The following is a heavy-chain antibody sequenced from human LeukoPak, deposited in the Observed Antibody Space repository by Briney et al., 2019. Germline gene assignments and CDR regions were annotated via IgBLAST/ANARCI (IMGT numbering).Heavy chain of an antibody. V-gene: IGHV3-20*04. J-gene: IGHJ4*02. Sequence: GGSLRLSCAASGFTFDDYGMSWVRQAPGKGLEWVSGINWNGGSTGYADSVKDRFTISRDNSKNMLYLQMNSLRAEDTAVYYCAKDRGSGSFYGIDYWGQGTLVTVSS. CDR1: GFTFDDYG. D-gene: IGHD3-10*01. CDR3: AKDRGSGSFYGIDY. CDR2: INWNGGST.